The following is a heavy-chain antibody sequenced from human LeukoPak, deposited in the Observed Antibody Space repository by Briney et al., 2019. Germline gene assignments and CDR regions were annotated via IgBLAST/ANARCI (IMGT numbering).Heavy chain of an antibody. D-gene: IGHD6-19*01. V-gene: IGHV4-59*01. CDR1: GGSISSYY. J-gene: IGHJ4*02. Sequence: SETLSLTCTVSGGSISSYYWSWIRQPPGKGLEWIGYVYYSGSTNYNPSLKSRVTISVDTSKNQFSLKLSSVTAADTAVYYCARRLISRGSIDYRGQGTLVTVSS. CDR2: VYYSGST. CDR3: ARRLISRGSIDY.